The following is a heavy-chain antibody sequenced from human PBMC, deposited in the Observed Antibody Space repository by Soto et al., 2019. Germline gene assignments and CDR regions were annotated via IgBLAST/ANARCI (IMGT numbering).Heavy chain of an antibody. Sequence: QVQMVQSGAEVKKPGASVKVSCEASGYTFTDYYMHWVRQAPGQGLEWMGRINPSGGATTYVQKFQGRVTMTTDTSTSTVYMDLSSLTPEDTAVYYCARGSSLALDYWGQGTLVTVSS. CDR2: INPSGGAT. J-gene: IGHJ4*02. CDR3: ARGSSLALDY. CDR1: GYTFTDYY. V-gene: IGHV1-46*01.